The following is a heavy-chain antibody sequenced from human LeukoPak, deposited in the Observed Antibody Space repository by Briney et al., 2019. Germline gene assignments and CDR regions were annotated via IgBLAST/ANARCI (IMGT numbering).Heavy chain of an antibody. CDR1: GGSFSGYY. V-gene: IGHV4-59*10. CDR3: ARSYSSSWYDY. J-gene: IGHJ4*02. D-gene: IGHD6-13*01. CDR2: IYTSGST. Sequence: SQTLSLTCAVYGGSFSGYYWSWIRQPPGKGLEWIGRIYTSGSTNYNPSLKSRVTISVDTSKNQFSLKLSSVTAADTAVYYCARSYSSSWYDYWGQGTLVTVSS.